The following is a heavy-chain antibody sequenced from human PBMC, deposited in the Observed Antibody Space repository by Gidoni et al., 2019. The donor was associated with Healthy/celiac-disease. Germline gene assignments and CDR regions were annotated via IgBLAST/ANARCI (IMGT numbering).Heavy chain of an antibody. CDR1: GFTFSSYG. Sequence: QVQLVESGGGVVQPGRSLRLSCAASGFTFSSYGMHWVRQAPGKGLEWVAVIAYDGSNKSYADSVKGRFTISRDNSKNTLYLQMNSLRAEDTAVYYCAKVKMVYASGGDAFDIWGQGTMVTVSS. J-gene: IGHJ3*02. V-gene: IGHV3-30*18. D-gene: IGHD2-8*01. CDR2: IAYDGSNK. CDR3: AKVKMVYASGGDAFDI.